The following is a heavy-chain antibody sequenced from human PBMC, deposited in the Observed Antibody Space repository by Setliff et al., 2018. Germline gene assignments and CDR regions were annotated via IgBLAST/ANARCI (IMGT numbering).Heavy chain of an antibody. D-gene: IGHD1-26*01. CDR1: GGSFSGYY. V-gene: IGHV4-34*01. Sequence: SETLSLTCAVYGGSFSGYYWSWIRQPPGKGLEWIGEINHSGSTNYNPSLKSRVTISVDTSKNQFSLNLSSVTAADTAVYYCARGPRYSGSYYVNYWGQGTLVTVSS. J-gene: IGHJ4*02. CDR2: INHSGST. CDR3: ARGPRYSGSYYVNY.